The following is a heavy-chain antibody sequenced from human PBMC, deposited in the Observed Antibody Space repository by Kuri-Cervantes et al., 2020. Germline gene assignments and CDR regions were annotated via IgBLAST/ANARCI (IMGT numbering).Heavy chain of an antibody. CDR3: ARGSVDSGLVDWFDY. D-gene: IGHD3-9*01. V-gene: IGHV3-20*04. J-gene: IGHJ4*02. CDR2: INWNGGST. Sequence: GGSPRLSCTASGFTFGDHAVSWFRQAPGKGLEWVSGINWNGGSTGYADSVKGRFTISRDNAKNSLYLQMNSLRAEDTALYYCARGSVDSGLVDWFDYWGQGTLVTVSS. CDR1: GFTFGDHA.